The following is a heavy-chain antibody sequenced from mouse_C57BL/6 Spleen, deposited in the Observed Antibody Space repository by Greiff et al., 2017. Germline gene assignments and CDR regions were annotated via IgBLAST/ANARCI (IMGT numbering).Heavy chain of an antibody. D-gene: IGHD2-4*01. J-gene: IGHJ3*01. Sequence: QVQLQQPGAELVKPGASVKLSCKASGYTFTSYWMHWVKQRPGQGLEWIGMIHPNSGSTNYNEKFKSKATLTVDKSSSTAYMQLSSLTSEDSAVYYCARFYYDYDEEGFAYWGQGTLVTVSA. CDR2: IHPNSGST. CDR1: GYTFTSYW. CDR3: ARFYYDYDEEGFAY. V-gene: IGHV1-64*01.